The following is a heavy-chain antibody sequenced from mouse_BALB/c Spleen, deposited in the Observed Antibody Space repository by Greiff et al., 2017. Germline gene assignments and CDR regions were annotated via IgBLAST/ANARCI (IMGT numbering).Heavy chain of an antibody. CDR1: GYTFTDYN. CDR3: AINYYGSSYYFDY. D-gene: IGHD1-1*01. CDR2: INPNNGGT. J-gene: IGHJ2*01. V-gene: IGHV1-18*01. Sequence: DVQLQESGPELVKPGASVKIPCKASGYTFTDYNMDWVKQSHGKSLEWIGDINPNNGGTIYNQKFKGKATLTVDKSSSTAYMELRSLTSEDTAVYYCAINYYGSSYYFDYWGQGTTLTVSS.